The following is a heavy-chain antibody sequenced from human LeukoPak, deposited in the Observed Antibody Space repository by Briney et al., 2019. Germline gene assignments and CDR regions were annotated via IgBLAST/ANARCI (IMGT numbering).Heavy chain of an antibody. D-gene: IGHD3-22*01. Sequence: QPGGSLRLSCAASGFTFSSYAMSWVRQAPGKGLEWVSAISGSGGSTYYADSVKGRFTISRDNSKNTLYLQMDSLRAEDTAVYYCAKSGQYSEVVTHFDYWGQGTLVTVSS. V-gene: IGHV3-23*01. J-gene: IGHJ4*02. CDR2: ISGSGGST. CDR1: GFTFSSYA. CDR3: AKSGQYSEVVTHFDY.